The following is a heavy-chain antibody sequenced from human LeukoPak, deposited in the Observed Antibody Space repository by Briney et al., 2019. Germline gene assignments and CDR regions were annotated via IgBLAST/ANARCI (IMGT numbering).Heavy chain of an antibody. CDR2: MFYNGGT. CDR1: DGSISSSNFY. D-gene: IGHD3-10*01. V-gene: IGHV4-39*07. CDR3: AQYYYGSGNPVSGWFDP. J-gene: IGHJ5*02. Sequence: SETLSLTCTVSDGSISSSNFYWGWIRQSPRKGLEWIGSMFYNGGTYYNPSLKSRVTISVDTSKNQFSLKLSSVTAADTAVYYCAQYYYGSGNPVSGWFDPWGQGTLVTVSS.